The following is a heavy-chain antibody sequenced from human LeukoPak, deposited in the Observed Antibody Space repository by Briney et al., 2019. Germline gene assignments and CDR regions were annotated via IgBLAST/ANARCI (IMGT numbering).Heavy chain of an antibody. CDR3: ARRGPPNYFDY. J-gene: IGHJ4*02. D-gene: IGHD3-10*01. Sequence: TSETLSLTCTVSGGSISSSTYYWGWIPQPPGKGLEWIGSIYYSGNTYYNPSLKSRVTISVDTSKNQFSLKLSSVTAADTAVYYCARRGPPNYFDYWGQGSLVTVSS. V-gene: IGHV4-39*01. CDR1: GGSISSSTYY. CDR2: IYYSGNT.